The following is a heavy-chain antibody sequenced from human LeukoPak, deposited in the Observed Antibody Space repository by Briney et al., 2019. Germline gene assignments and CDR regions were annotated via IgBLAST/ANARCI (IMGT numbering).Heavy chain of an antibody. D-gene: IGHD6-13*01. J-gene: IGHJ5*02. Sequence: SETLSLTCTVSGGSVNSGSYYWSWVRQPPGKGLEWIGYIYYSGSTNYNPSLKSRVTISVDTSKNQFSLKLSSVTAADTAVYYCARDPRIAAAGTFWFDPWGQGTLVTVSS. V-gene: IGHV4-61*01. CDR1: GGSVNSGSYY. CDR3: ARDPRIAAAGTFWFDP. CDR2: IYYSGST.